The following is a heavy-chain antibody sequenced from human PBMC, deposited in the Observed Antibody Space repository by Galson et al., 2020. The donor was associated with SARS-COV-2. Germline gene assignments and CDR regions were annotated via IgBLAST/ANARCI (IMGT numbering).Heavy chain of an antibody. CDR1: DFPFNTAW. CDR3: TTLPGYRRTG. D-gene: IGHD2-15*01. Sequence: GESLKISCAASDFPFNTAWMSWVRQAPGKGLEWVGRIKSRADGGTADYAAPAKCRFIISRDDSNNRLYLEMNGLKTEDTAMYYCTTLPGYRRTGWGQVTLVTVSS. J-gene: IGHJ4*02. CDR2: IKSRADGGTA. V-gene: IGHV3-15*07.